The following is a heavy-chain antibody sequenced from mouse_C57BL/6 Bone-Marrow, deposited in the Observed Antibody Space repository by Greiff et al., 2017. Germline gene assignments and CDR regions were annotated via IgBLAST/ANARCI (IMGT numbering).Heavy chain of an antibody. CDR2: FHPYNDDT. Sequence: VQLQQSGAELVKPGASVKMSCKASGYTFTTYPIEWMKQNHGKSLEWIGNFHPYNDDTKYNEKFKGKATLTVEKSSSTVYLELSRLTSDDSAVYYCAIYDYDEGYYAMDYWGQGTSVTVSS. CDR1: GYTFTTYP. J-gene: IGHJ4*01. V-gene: IGHV1-47*01. CDR3: AIYDYDEGYYAMDY. D-gene: IGHD2-4*01.